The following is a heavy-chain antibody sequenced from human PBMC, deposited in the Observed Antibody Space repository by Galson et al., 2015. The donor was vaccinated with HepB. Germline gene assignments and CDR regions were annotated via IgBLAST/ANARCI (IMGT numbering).Heavy chain of an antibody. CDR1: GYTFTSYY. J-gene: IGHJ5*02. CDR3: ARDYYDSSGPTTNWFDP. CDR2: INPSGGST. V-gene: IGHV1-46*01. Sequence: SVKVSCRASGYTFTSYYMHWVRQAPGQGLEWMGIINPSGGSTSYAQKLQGRVTMTRDTSTSTVYMELSSLRSEDTAVYYCARDYYDSSGPTTNWFDPWGQGTLVTVSS. D-gene: IGHD3-22*01.